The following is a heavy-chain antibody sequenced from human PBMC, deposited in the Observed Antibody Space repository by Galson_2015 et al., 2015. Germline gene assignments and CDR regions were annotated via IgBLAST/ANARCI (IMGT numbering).Heavy chain of an antibody. Sequence: SLRLSCAASGFTVSSNYMSWVRQAPGRGLEWVSVIYSGGSTYYADSVMGRFTISRDNSKNTLYLQMNSLRAEDTAVYYCARGHSGWYFDYWGQGTLVTVSS. CDR2: IYSGGST. D-gene: IGHD6-19*01. V-gene: IGHV3-53*01. CDR1: GFTVSSNY. J-gene: IGHJ4*02. CDR3: ARGHSGWYFDY.